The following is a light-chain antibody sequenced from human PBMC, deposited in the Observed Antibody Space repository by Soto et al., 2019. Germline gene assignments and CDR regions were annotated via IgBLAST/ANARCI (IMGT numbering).Light chain of an antibody. V-gene: IGKV3-20*01. J-gene: IGKJ1*01. CDR2: ETS. Sequence: EIVLTQSPGTLSLSPGERATLSCRASQSVRDSHLAWYQQKPGQAPSLLIYETSSRATGIPDRFCGSGSGTEFALTITRVEPEDVAMYFCQQYGSSPGTFGQGTKVEI. CDR1: QSVRDSH. CDR3: QQYGSSPGT.